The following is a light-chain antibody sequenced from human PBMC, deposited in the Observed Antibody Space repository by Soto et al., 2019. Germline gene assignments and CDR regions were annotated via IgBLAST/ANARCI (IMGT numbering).Light chain of an antibody. V-gene: IGKV1-5*03. J-gene: IGKJ1*01. CDR2: KAS. CDR1: QTISSW. Sequence: DIQMTQSHSTLSGSVGDRVTITCRASQTISSWLAWYQQNPGKAPKLLIYKASTLKSGVPSRFSGSGSGTEFTLTISSLQPDDFATYYCQHYNSYSEAFGQGTKVELK. CDR3: QHYNSYSEA.